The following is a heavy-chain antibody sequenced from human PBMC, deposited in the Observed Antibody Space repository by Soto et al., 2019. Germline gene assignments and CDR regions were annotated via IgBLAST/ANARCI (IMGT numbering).Heavy chain of an antibody. D-gene: IGHD6-19*01. CDR3: ARGYSSGWYEGGLLLEAVDY. Sequence: LSLTCTVSGGSISSGDYYWSWIRQPPGTGLEWIGYIYYSGSTYYNPSLKSRVTISVDTSKNQFSLKLSSVTAADTAVYYCARGYSSGWYEGGLLLEAVDYWGQGTLVTVSS. CDR2: IYYSGST. J-gene: IGHJ4*02. CDR1: GGSISSGDYY. V-gene: IGHV4-30-4*01.